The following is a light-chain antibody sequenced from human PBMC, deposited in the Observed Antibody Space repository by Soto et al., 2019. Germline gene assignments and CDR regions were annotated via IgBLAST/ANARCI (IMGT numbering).Light chain of an antibody. CDR1: SSNIGNNY. J-gene: IGLJ2*01. Sequence: QSVLTQPPSVSAAPGQKVTISCSGSSSNIGNNYVSWYQQLPGTAPKLLIYDNNERPSGIPDRFSGSKSGTSATLGITGLQTEDEADYYCGTWDSSLSALFGGGTKLTVL. V-gene: IGLV1-51*01. CDR3: GTWDSSLSAL. CDR2: DNN.